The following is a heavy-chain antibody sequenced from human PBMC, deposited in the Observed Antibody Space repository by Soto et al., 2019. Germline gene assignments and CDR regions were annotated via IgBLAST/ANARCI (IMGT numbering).Heavy chain of an antibody. CDR1: GGSISTYY. D-gene: IGHD3-22*01. CDR2: IYYTGTT. V-gene: IGHV4-59*08. Sequence: QVHLQESGPGLVKPSETLSLTCTVSGGSISTYYWSWIRQPPGKGLEWIGYIYYTGTTTYNPSFKSRITISVDSSKNQFSLKLTSVTAADTAVYYCARLGGFYQSLDSWGQGALVTVSS. CDR3: ARLGGFYQSLDS. J-gene: IGHJ5*01.